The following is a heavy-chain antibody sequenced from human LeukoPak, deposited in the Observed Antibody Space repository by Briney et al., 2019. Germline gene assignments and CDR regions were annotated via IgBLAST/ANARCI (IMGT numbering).Heavy chain of an antibody. J-gene: IGHJ5*02. V-gene: IGHV5-51*01. CDR2: IYPGDSDT. Sequence: GESLKISCKGSGYSFTSYWIGWVRQMPGKDLEWMGIIYPGDSDTRYSPSFQGQVTISADKSISTAYLQWSSLKASDTAMYYCARSSKEDSSGYYRNWFDPWGQGTLVTVSS. D-gene: IGHD3-22*01. CDR1: GYSFTSYW. CDR3: ARSSKEDSSGYYRNWFDP.